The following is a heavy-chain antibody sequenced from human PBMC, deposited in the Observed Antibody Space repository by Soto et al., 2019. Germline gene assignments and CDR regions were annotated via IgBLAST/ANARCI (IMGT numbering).Heavy chain of an antibody. J-gene: IGHJ4*02. CDR2: ISAYNGNT. CDR3: ARDTAMALPDA. Sequence: QVQLVKSGVEVKKPAASVKVSCKASGYTFTSYGISWVRQAPGQGLEWMGWISAYNGNTKYAQKLQGRVTMTTDTSTSKAYMELGRLRSDDTAVYYCARDTAMALPDAWGQGTLVTVSS. D-gene: IGHD5-18*01. V-gene: IGHV1-18*01. CDR1: GYTFTSYG.